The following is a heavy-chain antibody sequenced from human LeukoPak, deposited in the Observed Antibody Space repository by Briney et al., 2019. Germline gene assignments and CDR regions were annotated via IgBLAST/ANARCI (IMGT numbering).Heavy chain of an antibody. J-gene: IGHJ6*02. CDR3: AREPYYDFWSGYYSDYYGMDV. D-gene: IGHD3-3*01. Sequence: SQTLSLTCTVSGGSISSGDYYWSWIRQPPGKGLEWIGYIYYSGSTYYNPSLKSRVTISVDTSKNQFSLKLSSVTAADTAAYYCAREPYYDFWSGYYSDYYGMDVWGQGTTVTVSS. V-gene: IGHV4-30-4*01. CDR2: IYYSGST. CDR1: GGSISSGDYY.